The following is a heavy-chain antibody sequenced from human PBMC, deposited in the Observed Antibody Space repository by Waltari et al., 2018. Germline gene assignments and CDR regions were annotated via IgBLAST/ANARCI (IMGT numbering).Heavy chain of an antibody. CDR1: GFTFSSYA. Sequence: EVQLVESGGGLVQPGGSLRLSCAASGFTFSSYAMSWVRQAPGKGLGWVSAIRGSGGSTYDAYSVKGRCTISRDNSKNTLYLQMNSLRAEDTAVYYCAKDKSGWQLGYFDYWGQGTLVTVSS. CDR2: IRGSGGST. D-gene: IGHD6-19*01. V-gene: IGHV3-23*04. CDR3: AKDKSGWQLGYFDY. J-gene: IGHJ4*02.